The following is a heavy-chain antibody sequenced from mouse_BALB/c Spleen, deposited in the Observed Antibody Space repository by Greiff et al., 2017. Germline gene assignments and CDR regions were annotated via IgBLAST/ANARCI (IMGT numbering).Heavy chain of an antibody. D-gene: IGHD1-1*01. J-gene: IGHJ3*01. Sequence: QVQLKESGPGLVAPSQSLSITCTVSGFSLTSYDISWIRQPPGKGLEWLGVIWTGGGTNYNSAFMSRLSISKDNSKSQVFLKMNSLQTDDTAIYYCVRDPYYYGSSYWGQGTLVTVSA. CDR2: IWTGGGT. V-gene: IGHV2-9-2*01. CDR1: GFSLTSYD. CDR3: VRDPYYYGSSY.